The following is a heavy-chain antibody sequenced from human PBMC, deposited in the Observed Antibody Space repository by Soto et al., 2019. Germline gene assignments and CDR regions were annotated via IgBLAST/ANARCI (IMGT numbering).Heavy chain of an antibody. CDR1: GYIFTSYY. V-gene: IGHV1-46*03. J-gene: IGHJ4*02. Sequence: ASVKVSCKASGYIFTSYYMHWVRQAPGQGLEWMGIINPGGGSTSYAQKFQGRVTMTRDTSTSTVYLELSSLRSEDTAVYFCARPTLVTPGYYFDYWGQGTLVTVSS. CDR2: INPGGGST. D-gene: IGHD2-21*02. CDR3: ARPTLVTPGYYFDY.